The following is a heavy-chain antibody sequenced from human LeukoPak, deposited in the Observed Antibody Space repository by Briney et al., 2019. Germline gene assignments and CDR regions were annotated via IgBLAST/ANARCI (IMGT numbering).Heavy chain of an antibody. CDR1: GFTFGSYE. CDR3: AKGDCSTGSCYFDY. V-gene: IGHV3-48*03. CDR2: IGTIISTT. Sequence: GGSLRLSCAASGFTFGSYEMNWVRQAPGKGLQWVSYIGTIISTTYYADSVKGRFTVSRDDAKSSLYLQMSSLRAEDTAVYYCAKGDCSTGSCYFDYWGQGTQVTVSS. J-gene: IGHJ4*02. D-gene: IGHD2-15*01.